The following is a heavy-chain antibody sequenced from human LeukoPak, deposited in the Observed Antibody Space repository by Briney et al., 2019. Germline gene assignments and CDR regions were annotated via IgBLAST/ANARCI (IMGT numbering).Heavy chain of an antibody. CDR2: INHSGST. D-gene: IGHD6-6*01. CDR3: ASTVIAARWFDP. V-gene: IGHV4-34*01. CDR1: GGSFSGYY. J-gene: IGHJ5*02. Sequence: ETLSLTCAVYGGSFSGYYWSWIRQPPGKGLEWIGEINHSGSTNYNPSLKSRVTISVDTSKNQFSLKLSSVTAADTAVYYCASTVIAARWFDPWGQGTLVTVSS.